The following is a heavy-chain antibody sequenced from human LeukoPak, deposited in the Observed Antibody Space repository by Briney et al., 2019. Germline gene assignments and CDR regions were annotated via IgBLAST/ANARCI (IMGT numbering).Heavy chain of an antibody. CDR2: IIPIFGTA. CDR1: GGTFSGYA. J-gene: IGHJ5*02. Sequence: GASVKVSCEASGGTFSGYAISWVRQAPGQGLEWMGGIIPIFGTANYAQKFQGRVTITADESTSTAYMELSSLRSEDTAVYYCAREATIFGVAVWGHSWFDPWGQGTLVTVSS. CDR3: AREATIFGVAVWGHSWFDP. V-gene: IGHV1-69*13. D-gene: IGHD3-3*01.